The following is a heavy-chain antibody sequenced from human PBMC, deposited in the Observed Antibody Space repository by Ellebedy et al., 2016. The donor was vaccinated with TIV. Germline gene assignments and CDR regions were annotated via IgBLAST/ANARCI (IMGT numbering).Heavy chain of an antibody. Sequence: GESLKISCAASGFIFSDFQMSWIRQAPGKGLECISYINSSGATVYYTDSVKGRFTISRDNARKSLYLQLNSLRAEDTAVYYCARDTRFIDHQHNWFDPWGQGTLVTVSP. CDR3: ARDTRFIDHQHNWFDP. CDR2: INSSGATV. V-gene: IGHV3-11*01. CDR1: GFIFSDFQ. J-gene: IGHJ5*02. D-gene: IGHD3-9*01.